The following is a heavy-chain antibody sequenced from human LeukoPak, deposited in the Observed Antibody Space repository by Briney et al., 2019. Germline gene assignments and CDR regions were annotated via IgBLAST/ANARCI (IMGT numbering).Heavy chain of an antibody. D-gene: IGHD2-15*01. CDR3: ARVGGSTQDY. Sequence: SETLSLTCTVSGGSISSYYWSWIRQPPGKGLEWIGYIYYSGSTKYNPSLKSRVSISVDTSKNQFSLKLSSVTAADTAVYYCARVGGSTQDYWGQGTLVTVSS. CDR2: IYYSGST. J-gene: IGHJ4*02. V-gene: IGHV4-59*01. CDR1: GGSISSYY.